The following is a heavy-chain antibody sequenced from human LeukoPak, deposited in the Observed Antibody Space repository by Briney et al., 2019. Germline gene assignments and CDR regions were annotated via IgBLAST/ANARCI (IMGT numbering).Heavy chain of an antibody. CDR1: GGSISSYY. J-gene: IGHJ3*02. D-gene: IGHD6-13*01. Sequence: SETLSLTCTVSGGSISSYYWSWIRQPAGKGLEWIGRIYTSGSTNYNPSLKSRVTMSVDTSKNQFSLKLSSVTAADTAVYYCARSHEYGSSWYLYAFDIWGQGTMVTVSS. CDR2: IYTSGST. V-gene: IGHV4-4*07. CDR3: ARSHEYGSSWYLYAFDI.